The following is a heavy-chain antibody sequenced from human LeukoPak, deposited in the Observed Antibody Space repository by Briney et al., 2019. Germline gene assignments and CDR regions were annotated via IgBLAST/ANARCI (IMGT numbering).Heavy chain of an antibody. J-gene: IGHJ5*02. CDR2: INGGGSST. D-gene: IGHD5-24*01. Sequence: GGSLRLSCAASGFAFSSYAMNWVRQAPGRGLEWVSAINGGGSSTYNADSVKGRFTISRDNSKNTLYLQMNSLRADDTAVYYCTKGTLTTGYSSWGQGTLVTVSS. V-gene: IGHV3-23*01. CDR3: TKGTLTTGYSS. CDR1: GFAFSSYA.